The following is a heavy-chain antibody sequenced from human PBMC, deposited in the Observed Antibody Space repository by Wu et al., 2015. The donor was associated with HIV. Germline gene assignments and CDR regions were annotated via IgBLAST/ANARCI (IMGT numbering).Heavy chain of an antibody. J-gene: IGHJ4*02. CDR2: IIPIFGTA. CDR3: ARDPGIAAAAYDY. V-gene: IGHV1-69*18. CDR1: GYTFTDFF. D-gene: IGHD6-13*01. Sequence: QVQLVQSGAEVKKPGASVKVSCKSSGYTFTDFFIHWVRQAPGQGLEWMGRIIPIFGTANYAQKFQGRVTITADESTGTAYMELSSLRSEDTAVYYCARDPGIAAAAYDYWGQGTLVTVSS.